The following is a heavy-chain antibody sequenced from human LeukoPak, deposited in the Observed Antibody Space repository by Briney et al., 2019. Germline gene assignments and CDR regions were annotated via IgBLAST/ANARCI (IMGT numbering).Heavy chain of an antibody. J-gene: IGHJ4*02. Sequence: ASVKVSCKASGHTFTKIDLNRVRQAPGQGLEWMGWINPNSGGTNYAQKFQGRVTMTRDTSISTAYMELSRLRSDDTAVYYCARGKHSSSWRYWGQGTLVTVSS. CDR1: GHTFTKID. CDR3: ARGKHSSSWRY. D-gene: IGHD6-13*01. CDR2: INPNSGGT. V-gene: IGHV1-2*02.